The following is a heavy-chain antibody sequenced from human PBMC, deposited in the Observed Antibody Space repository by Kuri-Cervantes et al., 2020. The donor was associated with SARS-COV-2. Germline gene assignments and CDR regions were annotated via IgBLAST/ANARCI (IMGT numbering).Heavy chain of an antibody. J-gene: IGHJ4*02. V-gene: IGHV3-7*01. D-gene: IGHD5-24*01. Sequence: GESMKISCTASGFSISDGAYWMTWVRQTPGKGLEWVANIKHDGSERFYVDSVKGRFTISRDNAKNSLYLQMDSLRAEDTAVYYCVREKGGWLQGDYWGQGTLVTVSS. CDR2: IKHDGSER. CDR3: VREKGGWLQGDY. CDR1: GFSISDGAYW.